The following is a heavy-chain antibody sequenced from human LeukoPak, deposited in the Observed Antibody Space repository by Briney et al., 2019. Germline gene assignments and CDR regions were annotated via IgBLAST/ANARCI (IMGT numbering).Heavy chain of an antibody. V-gene: IGHV1-46*01. CDR2: INPSGGST. D-gene: IGHD5-24*01. CDR3: ARDGKGRMATRLAFDI. J-gene: IGHJ3*02. CDR1: GYTFTSYG. Sequence: GASVKVSCKASGYTFTSYGISWVRQAPGQGLEWMGIINPSGGSTSYAQKFQGRVTMTRDMSTSTVYMELSSLRSEDTAVYYCARDGKGRMATRLAFDIWGQGTMVTVSS.